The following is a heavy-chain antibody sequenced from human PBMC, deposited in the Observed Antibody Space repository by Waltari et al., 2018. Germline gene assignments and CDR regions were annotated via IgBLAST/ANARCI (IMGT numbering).Heavy chain of an antibody. CDR2: INDDGRQK. D-gene: IGHD2-2*01. CDR3: AKSRGFEY. V-gene: IGHV3-7*01. Sequence: EVQLVESGGGLVQPGGSLRLSCGASGFTFSRYWMSWVRQTPGKGLEWVDKINDDGRQKYYVDSVKGRLPISRDNAKNSVFLQMNSLRFEDTAVYYCAKSRGFEYWGQGTLITVSS. J-gene: IGHJ4*02. CDR1: GFTFSRYW.